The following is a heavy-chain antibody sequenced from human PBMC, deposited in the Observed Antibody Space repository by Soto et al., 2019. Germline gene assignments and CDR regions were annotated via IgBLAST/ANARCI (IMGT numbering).Heavy chain of an antibody. D-gene: IGHD3-3*01. V-gene: IGHV1-24*01. Sequence: ASVKVSCKVSGYTLTELSMHWVRQAPGKGLEWMGGFDPEDGETIYAKKFQGRVTMTEDTATDTAYMELSSLRSEDTAVYYCATGKTIFGVVIPHYYYYGMDVWGQGTTVTVSS. J-gene: IGHJ6*02. CDR2: FDPEDGET. CDR3: ATGKTIFGVVIPHYYYYGMDV. CDR1: GYTLTELS.